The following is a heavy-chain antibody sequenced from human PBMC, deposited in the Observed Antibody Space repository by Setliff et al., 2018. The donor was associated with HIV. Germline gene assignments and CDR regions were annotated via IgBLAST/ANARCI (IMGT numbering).Heavy chain of an antibody. CDR2: IFHSGTT. CDR3: ARRWGIRGYSS. CDR1: QFSIRSGYY. D-gene: IGHD5-18*01. J-gene: IGHJ5*02. V-gene: IGHV4-38-2*02. Sequence: KSSETLSLTCTVSQFSIRSGYYWSWIRQPPGKGLEWIASIFHSGTTYYNSALESRVTISVDTSNNQFSLKLYSVTAADTSVYYCARRWGIRGYSSWGQGTLVTAPQ.